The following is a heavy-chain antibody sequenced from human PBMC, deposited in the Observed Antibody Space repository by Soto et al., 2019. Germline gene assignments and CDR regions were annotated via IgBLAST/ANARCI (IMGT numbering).Heavy chain of an antibody. J-gene: IGHJ5*02. Sequence: SETLSLTCTVSGGSISSSSYYWGWIRQPPGKGLEWIGSIYYSGSTYYNPSLKSRFTIPVDTSKNQFSLKLSSVTAADTAVYYCARHSLEDKHYYDSSGYGGWFDPWGQGTLVTVSS. D-gene: IGHD3-22*01. CDR1: GGSISSSSYY. V-gene: IGHV4-39*01. CDR3: ARHSLEDKHYYDSSGYGGWFDP. CDR2: IYYSGST.